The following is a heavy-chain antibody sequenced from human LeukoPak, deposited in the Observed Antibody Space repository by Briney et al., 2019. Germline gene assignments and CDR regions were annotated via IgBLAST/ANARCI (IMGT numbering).Heavy chain of an antibody. Sequence: GGSLRLSCAASGFSFSSSEMNWVRQAPGKGLEWVSYISSSGSTIYYADSVKGRFTISRDNSKNTLYLQMNSLRTEDTAVYYCAKANRGSYYGLGDYFDYWGQGTLVTVSS. CDR2: ISSSGSTI. J-gene: IGHJ4*02. CDR3: AKANRGSYYGLGDYFDY. V-gene: IGHV3-48*03. D-gene: IGHD1-26*01. CDR1: GFSFSSSE.